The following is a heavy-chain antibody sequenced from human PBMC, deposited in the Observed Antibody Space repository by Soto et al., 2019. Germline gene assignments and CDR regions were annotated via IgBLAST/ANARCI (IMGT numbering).Heavy chain of an antibody. CDR2: IYDSGST. V-gene: IGHV4-31*03. CDR3: AGDGGGFWDSLREYLQH. D-gene: IGHD3-10*01. Sequence: QVQLQESGPGLVKPSQTLSLTCTISGGSISSGGYYWSWIRQHPGKGLEWIGYIYDSGSTYYNPSLNSRVTIAVDTPKNQFSLNLRSVTAADTAVYYCAGDGGGFWDSLREYLQHWGQGTLVTVSS. J-gene: IGHJ1*01. CDR1: GGSISSGGYY.